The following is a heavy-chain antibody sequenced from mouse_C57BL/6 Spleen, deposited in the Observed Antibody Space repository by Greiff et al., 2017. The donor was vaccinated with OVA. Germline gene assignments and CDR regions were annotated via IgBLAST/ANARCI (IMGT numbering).Heavy chain of an antibody. CDR1: GFTFTDYY. V-gene: IGHV7-3*01. CDR2: IRNKANGYTT. Sequence: EVKLQESGGGLVQPGGSLSLSCAASGFTFTDYYMSWVRQPPGKALEWLGFIRNKANGYTTEYSASVKGRFTISRDNSQSILYLQMNALRAEDSATYYCARYSPSYAMDYWGQGTSVTVSS. CDR3: ARYSPSYAMDY. J-gene: IGHJ4*01.